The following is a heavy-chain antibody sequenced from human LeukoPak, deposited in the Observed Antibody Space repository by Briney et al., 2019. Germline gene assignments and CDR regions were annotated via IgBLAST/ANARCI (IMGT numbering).Heavy chain of an antibody. D-gene: IGHD1-26*01. V-gene: IGHV3-30-3*01. Sequence: GGSLRLSCAASGFTFSSYATHWVRQAPGKGLEWVAVISYDGSNKYYADSVKSRFTISRDNSKNTLYLQMNSLRAEDTAVYYCARESLLRGIVGATVSWFDPWGQGTLVTVSS. CDR1: GFTFSSYA. J-gene: IGHJ5*02. CDR2: ISYDGSNK. CDR3: ARESLLRGIVGATVSWFDP.